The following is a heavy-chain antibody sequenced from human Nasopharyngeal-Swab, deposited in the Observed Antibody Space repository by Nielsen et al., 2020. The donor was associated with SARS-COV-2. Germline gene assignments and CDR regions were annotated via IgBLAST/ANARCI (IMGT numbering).Heavy chain of an antibody. J-gene: IGHJ1*01. CDR1: GCTFISYW. D-gene: IGHD3-10*01. Sequence: SLKISCSASGCTFISYWMTRVRRAPGKGLAWATNIKQDGCEKYYVDSLKRRFTISTDHAKNSLYLQMNSLRAEDTAAYYCARVEWSGVWCGELPAAEYFQHWGQGTLVTVSS. V-gene: IGHV3-7*01. CDR2: IKQDGCEK. CDR3: ARVEWSGVWCGELPAAEYFQH.